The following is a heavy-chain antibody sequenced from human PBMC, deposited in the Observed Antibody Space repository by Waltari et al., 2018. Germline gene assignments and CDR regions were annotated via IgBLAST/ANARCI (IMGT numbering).Heavy chain of an antibody. J-gene: IGHJ4*02. D-gene: IGHD1-26*01. CDR3: ARASSGSYSPFDY. V-gene: IGHV3-30-3*01. Sequence: QVQLVESGGGVVQPGRSLRLSCAASGFTLSSYAMHWVRQAPGKGLEWVAVISYDGSNKYYADSVKGRFTISRDNSKNTLYLQMNSLRAEDTAVYYCARASSGSYSPFDYWGQGTLVTVSS. CDR2: ISYDGSNK. CDR1: GFTLSSYA.